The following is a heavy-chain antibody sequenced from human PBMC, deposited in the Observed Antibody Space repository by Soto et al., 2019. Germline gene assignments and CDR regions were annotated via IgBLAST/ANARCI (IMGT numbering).Heavy chain of an antibody. CDR2: VSPYNGDT. CDR1: GYTFTTYG. Sequence: GASVKVSCKASGYTFTTYGVNWVRQAPGQGLEWMGWVSPYNGDTNYAQKLQGRVTMTTDTSTTTAYMELRSLRSDDTAVYYCAREVGNMDVWGQGTTVTVSS. J-gene: IGHJ6*02. V-gene: IGHV1-18*04. D-gene: IGHD2-2*01. CDR3: AREVGNMDV.